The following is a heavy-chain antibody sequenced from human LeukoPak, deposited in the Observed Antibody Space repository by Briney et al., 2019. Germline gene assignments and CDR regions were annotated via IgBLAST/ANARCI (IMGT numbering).Heavy chain of an antibody. CDR2: ISGSGGST. D-gene: IGHD2-2*02. V-gene: IGHV3-23*01. J-gene: IGHJ4*02. CDR1: GFTFSSYA. Sequence: GGSLRLSCAASGFTFSSYAMSWVRQAPGKGLEWVPAISGSGGSTYYADSVKGRFTISRDNSKNTLYLQMNSLRAEDTAVYYCAKGPDIVVVPAAIWGLSYYFDYWGQGTLVTVSS. CDR3: AKGPDIVVVPAAIWGLSYYFDY.